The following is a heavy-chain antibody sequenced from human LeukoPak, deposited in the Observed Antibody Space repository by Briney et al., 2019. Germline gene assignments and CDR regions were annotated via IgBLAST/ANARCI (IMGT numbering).Heavy chain of an antibody. V-gene: IGHV3-48*03. CDR2: IRSSGSTI. D-gene: IGHD1-7*01. CDR1: GFTFSSYE. CDR3: ARRTFPYDAFDV. J-gene: IGHJ3*01. Sequence: PGGSLRLSCAASGFTFSSYEMNWVRQAPGKGLEWVSYIRSSGSTIYYADSVKGRFTISRDNPKRSLYLQMNSLRAEDTAVYYCARRTFPYDAFDVWGQGTVVTVSS.